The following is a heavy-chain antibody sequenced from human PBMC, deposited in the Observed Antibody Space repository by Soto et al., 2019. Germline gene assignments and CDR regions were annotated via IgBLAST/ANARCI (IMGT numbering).Heavy chain of an antibody. V-gene: IGHV1-69*01. CDR2: VIPILSTA. J-gene: IGHJ4*02. Sequence: QVQLVQSGAEVKKPGYSVKVSCTAAGGSLRNSVISWVRQAPAQRLEWMGGVIPILSTANYAQKFQGRVTMTADEATSTAYMDLSSLSPDDTAVYYCASLGHPGHWGPGTLVIVSS. CDR1: GGSLRNSV. CDR3: ASLGHPGH.